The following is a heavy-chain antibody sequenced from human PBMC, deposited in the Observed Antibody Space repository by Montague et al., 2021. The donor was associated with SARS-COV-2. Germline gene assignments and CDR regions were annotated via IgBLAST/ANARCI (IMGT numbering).Heavy chain of an antibody. Sequence: SETLSLTCTVSGGSISNYYWSWIRQSPGKGLEWIAYMYYSGSTKYNHSLKSRATIIVDTCTNQLSLTLSSMTAADTAVYYCARARGGTSFGVIGAHYGMDIWGQGTTVTVS. D-gene: IGHD3-3*01. CDR2: MYYSGST. CDR1: GGSISNYY. J-gene: IGHJ6*02. CDR3: ARARGGTSFGVIGAHYGMDI. V-gene: IGHV4-59*01.